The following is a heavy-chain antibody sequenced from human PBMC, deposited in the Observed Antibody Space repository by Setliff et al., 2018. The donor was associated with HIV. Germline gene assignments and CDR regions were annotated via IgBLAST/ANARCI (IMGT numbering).Heavy chain of an antibody. CDR1: GFTFSNYE. CDR2: MTNSGNSK. CDR3: AREMNGGYYFDAFDI. J-gene: IGHJ3*02. Sequence: PGGSLRLSCVASGFTFSNYEMHWVRQAPGKGLEWVSYMTNSGNSKYYADSVKGRFTISRDNAKNSFYLQMSSLRADDTGIYYCAREMNGGYYFDAFDIWGQGTMVTVSS. V-gene: IGHV3-48*03. D-gene: IGHD3-22*01.